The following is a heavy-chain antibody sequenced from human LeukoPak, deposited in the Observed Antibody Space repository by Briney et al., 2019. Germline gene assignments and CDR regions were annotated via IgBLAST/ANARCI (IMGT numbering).Heavy chain of an antibody. CDR1: GFTFSSYG. J-gene: IGHJ3*02. Sequence: PGRSLRLSCAASGFTFSSYGMHWVRQAPGKGLEWVAVISYDGSNKYYADSVKGRFTISRDNSKNTLYLQMNSLRAEDTAVYYCARGGWELHNDAFDIWGQGTMVTVSS. CDR2: ISYDGSNK. V-gene: IGHV3-30*03. CDR3: ARGGWELHNDAFDI. D-gene: IGHD1-26*01.